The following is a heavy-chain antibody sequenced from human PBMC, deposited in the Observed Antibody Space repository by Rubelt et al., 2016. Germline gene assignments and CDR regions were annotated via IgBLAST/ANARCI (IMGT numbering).Heavy chain of an antibody. CDR1: GYSFTTYS. V-gene: IGHV1-3*01. Sequence: QVQLVQSGAEVKKPGASVKVSCKAAGYSFTTYSIHWVRQAPGQRLEWMGWINAGNGNTKYSQKLQGRVTMSRDTSITTAYMELSRLRSDDTAVFYCARESSSGWYIDYWGQGTLVTVSS. CDR2: INAGNGNT. D-gene: IGHD6-19*01. CDR3: ARESSSGWYIDY. J-gene: IGHJ4*02.